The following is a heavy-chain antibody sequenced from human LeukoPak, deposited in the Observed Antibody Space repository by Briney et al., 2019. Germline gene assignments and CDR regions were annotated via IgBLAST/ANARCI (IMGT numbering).Heavy chain of an antibody. J-gene: IGHJ4*02. CDR2: ISGGGETT. Sequence: PGGSLRLSCAASGFTFNNYAMNWVRQAPGKGLEWVSSISGGGETTYYADSAKGRFTISRDNSQNTLYLQMNSLRAEDTAVYYCAREDSGGWLSAYWGQGTPVTVSS. CDR3: AREDSGGWLSAY. V-gene: IGHV3-23*01. D-gene: IGHD2-15*01. CDR1: GFTFNNYA.